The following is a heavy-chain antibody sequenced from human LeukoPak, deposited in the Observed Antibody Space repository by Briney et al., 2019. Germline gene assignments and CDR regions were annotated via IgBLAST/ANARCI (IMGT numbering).Heavy chain of an antibody. V-gene: IGHV3-23*01. J-gene: IGHJ4*02. CDR3: ARDTGRHPGYYLDY. CDR1: GFTFSLYA. D-gene: IGHD2-8*02. CDR2: ISVSGGTT. Sequence: GGSLRLSCAASGFTFSLYAMTWVRQAPGKGLEWVSGISVSGGTTYYADSVKGRFTISRDNSKNTLSLQMNSLRAEDTAIYYCARDTGRHPGYYLDYWGQGTLVTVSS.